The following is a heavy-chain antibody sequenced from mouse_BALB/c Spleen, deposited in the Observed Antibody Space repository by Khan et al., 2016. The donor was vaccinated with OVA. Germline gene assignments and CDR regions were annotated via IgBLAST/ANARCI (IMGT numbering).Heavy chain of an antibody. V-gene: IGHV1-4*01. CDR1: GYIFTNYM. CDR2: INPSNDYS. D-gene: IGHD1-1*01. J-gene: IGHJ3*01. CDR3: ARGGYGSFGF. Sequence: QVQLKQSGAELARPGASVKMSCKASGYIFTNYMMHWVKQRPGQGLEWIGDINPSNDYSNYNQNFKDKATLTADKSSSTAYMQLSSLTSDDSAVDYCARGGYGSFGFWGQGTLVTVSA.